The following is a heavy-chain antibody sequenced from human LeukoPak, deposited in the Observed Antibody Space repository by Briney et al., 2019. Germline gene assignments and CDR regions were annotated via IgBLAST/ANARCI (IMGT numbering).Heavy chain of an antibody. CDR3: AREANYGSGSPDY. D-gene: IGHD3-10*01. Sequence: PEGSLRLSCAASGFTFSSYSMNWVRQAPGKGLEWVSSISSSSSYIYYADSVKGRFTISRDNAKNSLYLQMNSLRAEDTAVYYCAREANYGSGSPDYWGQGTLVTVSS. CDR2: ISSSSSYI. CDR1: GFTFSSYS. J-gene: IGHJ4*02. V-gene: IGHV3-21*01.